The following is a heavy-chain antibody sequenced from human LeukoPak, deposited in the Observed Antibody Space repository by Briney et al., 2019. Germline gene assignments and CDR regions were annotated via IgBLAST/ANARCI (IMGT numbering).Heavy chain of an antibody. CDR2: MYYSGST. Sequence: SETLSLTCTVSGGSISNYYWSWIRQPPGKGLEWIAYMYYSGSTNYNPSLKSRVTISVDTSKNQFSLKLSSVTAADTAVYYCARDDGYNFWYFDYWGQGTLVTVSS. J-gene: IGHJ4*02. CDR1: GGSISNYY. V-gene: IGHV4-59*01. CDR3: ARDDGYNFWYFDY. D-gene: IGHD5-24*01.